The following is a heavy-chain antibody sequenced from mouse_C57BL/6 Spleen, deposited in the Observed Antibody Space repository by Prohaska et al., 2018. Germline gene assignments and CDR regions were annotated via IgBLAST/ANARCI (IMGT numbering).Heavy chain of an antibody. V-gene: IGHV1-12*01. Sequence: QAYLQQSGAELVRPGASVKMSCKASGYTFTSYNMHWVKQTPRQGLEWIGAIYPGNGDTSYNQKFKGKATLTVDKSSSTAYMQLSSLTSEDSAVYFCARVRSLYYDYDGFAYWGQGTLVTVSA. D-gene: IGHD2-4*01. J-gene: IGHJ3*01. CDR1: GYTFTSYN. CDR3: ARVRSLYYDYDGFAY. CDR2: IYPGNGDT.